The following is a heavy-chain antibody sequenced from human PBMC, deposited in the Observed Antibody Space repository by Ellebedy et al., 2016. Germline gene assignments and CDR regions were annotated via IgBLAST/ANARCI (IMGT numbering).Heavy chain of an antibody. Sequence: SETLSLTCAVSGGSISSSNYWSWIRQPPGKGLEWIGEIIQSGTMNYSPSLKSRVTISVDKSKNQFSLRLSSVTAADTAVYFCARGIYGSGSVDYWGQGTLVTVSS. J-gene: IGHJ4*02. CDR3: ARGIYGSGSVDY. D-gene: IGHD3-10*01. CDR1: GGSISSSNY. V-gene: IGHV4-4*02. CDR2: IIQSGTM.